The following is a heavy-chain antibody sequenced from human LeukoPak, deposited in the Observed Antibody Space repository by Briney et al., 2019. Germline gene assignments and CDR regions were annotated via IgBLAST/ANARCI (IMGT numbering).Heavy chain of an antibody. Sequence: GGSLRLSCAASGFTFDDYAMHWVRQAPGKGLEWVSGISWNSGSIGYVDSVKGRFTISRDNAKNSLYLQMNSLRAEDTAVYYCARVERGTIFGVVINYGMDVWGQGTTVTVSS. CDR1: GFTFDDYA. CDR2: ISWNSGSI. J-gene: IGHJ6*02. CDR3: ARVERGTIFGVVINYGMDV. D-gene: IGHD3-3*01. V-gene: IGHV3-9*01.